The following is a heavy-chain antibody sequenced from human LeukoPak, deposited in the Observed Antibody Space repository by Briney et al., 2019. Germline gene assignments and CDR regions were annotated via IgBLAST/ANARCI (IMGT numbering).Heavy chain of an antibody. J-gene: IGHJ4*02. CDR2: IYYSGST. D-gene: IGHD5-18*01. V-gene: IGHV4-59*01. Sequence: PSETLSLTCTVSGGSISSYYWSWIRQPPGKGLEWIGYIYYSGSTNYNPSLKSRVTISVDTSKNQFSLKLSSVTAADTAVYYCARLNRGYSPQVDYWGQGTLVTVSS. CDR1: GGSISSYY. CDR3: ARLNRGYSPQVDY.